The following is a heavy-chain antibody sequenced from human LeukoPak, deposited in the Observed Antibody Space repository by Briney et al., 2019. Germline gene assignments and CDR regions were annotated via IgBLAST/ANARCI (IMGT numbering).Heavy chain of an antibody. D-gene: IGHD6-13*01. CDR2: ISGSGGST. J-gene: IGHJ4*02. CDR3: AKEGGIAAAGMFARRQRPGNY. CDR1: GFTFSSYA. Sequence: PGGSLRLSCAASGFTFSSYAMSWVRQAPGKGLEWASAISGSGGSTYYADSVKGRFTISRDNSKNTLYLQMNSLRAEDTAVYYCAKEGGIAAAGMFARRQRPGNYWGQGTLVTVSS. V-gene: IGHV3-23*01.